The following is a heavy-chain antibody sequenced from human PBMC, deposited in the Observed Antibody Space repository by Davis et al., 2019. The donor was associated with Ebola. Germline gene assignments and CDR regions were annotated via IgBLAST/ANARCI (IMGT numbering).Heavy chain of an antibody. J-gene: IGHJ5*02. V-gene: IGHV1-46*01. Sequence: ASVKVSCKASGYTFTSYYMHWVRQAPGQGLEWMGIINPSGGSTSYAQKFQGRVTMTRDTSTSTVYMELSSLRSEDTAVYYCARLSLGYCSSTSCYGGGWFDPWGQGTLVTVSS. D-gene: IGHD2-2*01. CDR3: ARLSLGYCSSTSCYGGGWFDP. CDR2: INPSGGST. CDR1: GYTFTSYY.